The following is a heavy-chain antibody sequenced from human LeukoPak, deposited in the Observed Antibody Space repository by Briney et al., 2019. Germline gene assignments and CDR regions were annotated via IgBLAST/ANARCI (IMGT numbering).Heavy chain of an antibody. Sequence: SETLSLTCTVSGGSISSYYWSWIRQPPGKGLDWIGYIYYSGSTNYNPSLKSRVTISVDTSKNQFSLKLSSVTAADTAVYYCARSLRSSRITMVRENYYFDYWGQGTLVTVSS. CDR2: IYYSGST. CDR3: ARSLRSSRITMVRENYYFDY. V-gene: IGHV4-59*01. CDR1: GGSISSYY. J-gene: IGHJ4*02. D-gene: IGHD3-10*01.